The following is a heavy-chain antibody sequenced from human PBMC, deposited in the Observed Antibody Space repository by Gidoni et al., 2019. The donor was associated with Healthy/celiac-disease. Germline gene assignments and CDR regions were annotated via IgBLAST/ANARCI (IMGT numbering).Heavy chain of an antibody. CDR3: TRDRGIAAAGTGKGYYMDV. CDR2: IRSKAYGGTT. D-gene: IGHD6-13*01. J-gene: IGHJ6*03. CDR1: GFTFGDYA. V-gene: IGHV3-49*05. Sequence: EVQLVESGGGLVKPGRSLRLSCTASGFTFGDYAMSWFRQAPGKGLGWVGFIRSKAYGGTTEYAASVKGRFTISRDDSKSIAYLQMNSLKTEDTAVYYCTRDRGIAAAGTGKGYYMDVWGKGTTVTVSS.